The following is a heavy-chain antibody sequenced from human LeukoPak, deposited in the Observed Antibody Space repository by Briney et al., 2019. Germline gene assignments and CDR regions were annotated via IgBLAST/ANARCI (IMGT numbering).Heavy chain of an antibody. CDR1: GGSISSSSYY. J-gene: IGHJ3*02. CDR3: ASMAIVVVINAFDI. V-gene: IGHV4-39*07. CDR2: IYYSGST. Sequence: PSETLSLTCTVSGGSISSSSYYWGWIRQPPGKGLEWIGSIYYSGSTYYNPSLKSRVTISVDTSKNQFSLKLSSVTAADTAVYYCASMAIVVVINAFDIWGQGTMVTVSS. D-gene: IGHD3-22*01.